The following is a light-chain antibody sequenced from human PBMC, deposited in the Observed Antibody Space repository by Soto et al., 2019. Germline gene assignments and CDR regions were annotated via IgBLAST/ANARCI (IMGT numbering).Light chain of an antibody. CDR2: GAS. CDR3: QQYNNWPWT. CDR1: QSISSN. V-gene: IGKV3-15*01. Sequence: EIVMTQSPATLSVSPGEGATLSCRASQSISSNLAWYQQKPGQAPRLLITGASTRATGIAARISGSGSGTEFTLTISSLQSEDFAVYYCQQYNNWPWTLGQGTKVEIK. J-gene: IGKJ1*01.